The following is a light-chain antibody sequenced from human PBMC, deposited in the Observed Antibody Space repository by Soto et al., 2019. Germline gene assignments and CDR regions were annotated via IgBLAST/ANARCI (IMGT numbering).Light chain of an antibody. V-gene: IGKV1-39*01. CDR3: QQSHAYPRT. J-gene: IGKJ1*01. CDR2: NTN. CDR1: QPIATH. Sequence: DIQMTQSPPSLSASIGDRVTIACRASQPIATHLNWYQQTPGKAPKLLICNTNTLRSGVPSRFRGSGSGADFTLTISSLQPEDLATYFCQQSHAYPRTFGQGTTLEI.